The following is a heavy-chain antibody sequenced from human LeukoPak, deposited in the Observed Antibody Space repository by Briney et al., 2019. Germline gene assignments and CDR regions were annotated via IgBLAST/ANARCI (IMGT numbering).Heavy chain of an antibody. CDR2: IYYSGST. CDR3: ARLNYLKTFDY. V-gene: IGHV4-59*08. Sequence: SETLSLTCTVSGGSISSYYWSWIRQPPGKGLEWIGYIYYSGSTYYNPSLKSRVTISVDTSKNQFSLKLSSVTAADTAVYYCARLNYLKTFDYWGQGTLVTVSS. D-gene: IGHD3-10*01. CDR1: GGSISSYY. J-gene: IGHJ4*02.